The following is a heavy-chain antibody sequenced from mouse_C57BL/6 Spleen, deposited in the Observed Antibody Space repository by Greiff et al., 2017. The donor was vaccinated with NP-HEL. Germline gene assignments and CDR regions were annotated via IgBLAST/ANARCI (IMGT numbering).Heavy chain of an antibody. CDR2: INPNNGGT. V-gene: IGHV1-26*01. CDR3: ARWLLGYFDV. D-gene: IGHD2-3*01. Sequence: EVQLQQSGPELVKPGASVKISCKASGYTFTDYYMNWVKQSHGKSLEWIGDINPNNGGTSYNQKFKGKATLTVDKSSSPAYMELRSLTSEDSAVYYCARWLLGYFDVWGTGTTVTVSS. CDR1: GYTFTDYY. J-gene: IGHJ1*03.